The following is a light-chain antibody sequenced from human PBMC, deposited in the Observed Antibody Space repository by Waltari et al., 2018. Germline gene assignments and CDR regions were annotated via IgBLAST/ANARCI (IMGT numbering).Light chain of an antibody. CDR3: LQYDNVPPT. CDR1: QDIRNH. Sequence: DIQMTQSPSSLSASVGDRVTITCQASQDIRNHLNWYQQKPGKSPKLLIYDASNLQSGVPSRFSGIQSGTDFTFTISSLQPEDIATYYRLQYDNVPPTFGAGTKVDIK. V-gene: IGKV1-33*01. CDR2: DAS. J-gene: IGKJ4*01.